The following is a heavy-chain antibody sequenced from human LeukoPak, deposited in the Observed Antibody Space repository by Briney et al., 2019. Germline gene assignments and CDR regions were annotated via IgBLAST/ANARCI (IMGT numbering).Heavy chain of an antibody. J-gene: IGHJ4*02. CDR2: IYYSGST. Sequence: SKTLSLTCTVSGGSISSGGSYWSWIRQHPGKGPEWIGYIYYSGSTYYNPSLKSRVTISVDTSKNQFSLKLSSVTAADTAVYYCARSPPAPNDYGDYSYYFDYWGQGTLVTVSS. CDR1: GGSISSGGSY. CDR3: ARSPPAPNDYGDYSYYFDY. V-gene: IGHV4-31*03. D-gene: IGHD4-17*01.